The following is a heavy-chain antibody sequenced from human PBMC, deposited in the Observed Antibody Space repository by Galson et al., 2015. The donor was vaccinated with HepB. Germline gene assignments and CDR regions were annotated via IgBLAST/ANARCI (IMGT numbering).Heavy chain of an antibody. D-gene: IGHD1-1*01. CDR1: GVSISSRNYY. CDR3: VRHGNEDFYYAMDV. J-gene: IGHJ6*02. Sequence: SETLSLTCSVSGVSISSRNYYWSWIRQPPGKGLEWIASTYYSGSTHYTPSLKSRVTISADTSKNQFSLRLNSASAADTAVYYCVRHGNEDFYYAMDVWGQGTTVIVSS. CDR2: TYYSGST. V-gene: IGHV4-39*01.